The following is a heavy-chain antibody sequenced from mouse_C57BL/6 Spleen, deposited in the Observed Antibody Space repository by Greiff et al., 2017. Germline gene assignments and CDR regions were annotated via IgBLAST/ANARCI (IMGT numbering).Heavy chain of an antibody. D-gene: IGHD2-4*01. V-gene: IGHV5-12*03. CDR2: ISNGGGST. Sequence: EVKLMESGGGLVQPGGSLKLSCAASGFTFSDYYMYWVRQTPEKRLEWVAYISNGGGSTYYPDTVKGRFTISRDNAKNTLFLQMTSLRSEDTAMYYCARDDYDGPFADWGQGTLVTVSA. CDR3: ARDDYDGPFAD. CDR1: GFTFSDYY. J-gene: IGHJ3*01.